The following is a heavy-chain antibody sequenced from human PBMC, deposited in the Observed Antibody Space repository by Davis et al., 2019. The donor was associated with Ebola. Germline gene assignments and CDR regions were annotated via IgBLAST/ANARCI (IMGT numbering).Heavy chain of an antibody. CDR1: GYTFTSYG. J-gene: IGHJ3*01. CDR3: ARQYGPMIVVIIPSDAFDV. Sequence: AASVKVSCKASGYTFTSYGISWVRQAPGQGLEWMGWISIYNGNTKYAQNLQGRVTMTTDTSTSTAYMELRSLRSDDTAVYYCARQYGPMIVVIIPSDAFDVWGQGTMVTVSS. D-gene: IGHD3-22*01. CDR2: ISIYNGNT. V-gene: IGHV1-18*01.